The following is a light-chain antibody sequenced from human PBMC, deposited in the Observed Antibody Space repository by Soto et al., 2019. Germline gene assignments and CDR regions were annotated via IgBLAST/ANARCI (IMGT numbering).Light chain of an antibody. J-gene: IGKJ1*01. CDR1: QSVSSN. V-gene: IGKV3-15*01. Sequence: EIVMTQSPATLSVSPGERATLSCRASQSVSSNLAWYQQKPGQAPRLLIYGASTRATGIPARFSGSGSGTEFTLTISSLPSEDFAVYYWQQYNNWPPVTFGPGTKVEIK. CDR3: QQYNNWPPVT. CDR2: GAS.